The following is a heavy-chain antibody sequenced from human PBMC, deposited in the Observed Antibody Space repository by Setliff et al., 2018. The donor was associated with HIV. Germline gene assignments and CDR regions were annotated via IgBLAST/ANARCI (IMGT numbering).Heavy chain of an antibody. V-gene: IGHV1-69*06. Sequence: SVKVSCKSSEGTFTAYAISWVRQAPGQGLEWMGRITPIFGTTNYAQKFQGRVTITADRSTSTTYMELSSLRSEDTAMYYCTRDESRGDWESFGYWGQGTRVTVSS. CDR1: EGTFTAYA. J-gene: IGHJ4*02. CDR2: ITPIFGTT. CDR3: TRDESRGDWESFGY. D-gene: IGHD2-21*01.